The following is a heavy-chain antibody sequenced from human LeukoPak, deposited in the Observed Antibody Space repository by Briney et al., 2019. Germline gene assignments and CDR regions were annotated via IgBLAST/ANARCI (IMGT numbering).Heavy chain of an antibody. CDR1: GYTFTDYY. D-gene: IGHD3-10*01. J-gene: IGHJ4*02. CDR2: INPNSGGT. CDR3: ARRGSGNYYNVYYFDY. Sequence: GASVKVSCKASGYTFTDYYIHWVRQAPGQGLEWMGCINPNSGGTNYAQKFQDRVTMTRDASISTAYTELSSLRSDDTALYYCARRGSGNYYNVYYFDYWSQGTLVTVSS. V-gene: IGHV1-2*02.